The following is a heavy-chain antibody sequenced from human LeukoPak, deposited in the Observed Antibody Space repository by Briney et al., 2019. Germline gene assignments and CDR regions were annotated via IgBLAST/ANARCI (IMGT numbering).Heavy chain of an antibody. CDR3: ARGMWFDTLFSAFDV. D-gene: IGHD3-10*01. CDR1: GDSISSRNW. CDR2: IFHAGST. V-gene: IGHV4-4*02. J-gene: IGHJ3*01. Sequence: SETLSLTCSVSGDSISSRNWWTWVRQTPEKGLEWIGEIFHAGSTNYNPSVEGRVTISIDKSRNHFSLMLTSVTAADTALYYCARGMWFDTLFSAFDVWGQGTMVSVSS.